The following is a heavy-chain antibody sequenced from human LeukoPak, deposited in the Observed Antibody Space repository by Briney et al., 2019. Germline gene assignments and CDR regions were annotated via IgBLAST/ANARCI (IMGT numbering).Heavy chain of an antibody. J-gene: IGHJ4*02. D-gene: IGHD2-2*01. Sequence: SQTLSLTCTVSGGSISSHYWSWIRQPPGKGLEQIGHIHDTGSTFYNPSLRGRVTISLDTSNNQFSLKLTSMTAADTAVYYCARFSSGCSTSSCYLTYWGPGTLVTVS. CDR1: GGSISSHY. V-gene: IGHV4-59*11. CDR3: ARFSSGCSTSSCYLTY. CDR2: IHDTGST.